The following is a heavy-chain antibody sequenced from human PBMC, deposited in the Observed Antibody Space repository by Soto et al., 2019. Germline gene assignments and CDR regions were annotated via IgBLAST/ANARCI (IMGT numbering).Heavy chain of an antibody. D-gene: IGHD3-22*01. V-gene: IGHV1-18*04. J-gene: IGHJ4*02. CDR2: ISAYNGNT. CDR3: ARGRYYYDSSGYLREIDY. Sequence: ASVKVSCKASGYTFTSYGISWVRQAPGQGLEWMGWISAYNGNTNYAQKLQGRVTMTTDTSTSTAYMELRSLRSDDTAVYYCARGRYYYDSSGYLREIDYWGQGTLVTVSS. CDR1: GYTFTSYG.